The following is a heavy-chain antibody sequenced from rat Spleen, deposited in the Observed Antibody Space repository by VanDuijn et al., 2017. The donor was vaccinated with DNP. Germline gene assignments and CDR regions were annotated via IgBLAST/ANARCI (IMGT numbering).Heavy chain of an antibody. CDR2: ISPSGGST. CDR1: GFIFRNYG. V-gene: IGHV5-19*01. J-gene: IGHJ2*01. CDR3: SRERYYDGYFDY. Sequence: EVQLVETGGGLVQPGRSLKVSCAASGFIFRNYGMYWLRQAPTKGLEWVASISPSGGSTYYRDSVKGRFTISRDNAKSTLYLQMDSLRSEDTATYYCSRERYYDGYFDYWGQGVMVTVSS. D-gene: IGHD1-12*02.